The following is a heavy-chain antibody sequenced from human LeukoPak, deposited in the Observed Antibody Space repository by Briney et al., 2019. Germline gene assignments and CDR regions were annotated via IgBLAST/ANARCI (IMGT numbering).Heavy chain of an antibody. CDR1: GVSISSGGYS. CDR2: IYHSGST. CDR3: ARGADYGDDYYYGMDV. Sequence: PSETPSLTCAVSGVSISSGGYSWSWIRQPPGKGLEWIGYIYHSGSTYYNPSLKSRVTISVDRSKNQFSLKLSSVTAADTAVYYCARGADYGDDYYYGMDVWGQGTTVTVSS. D-gene: IGHD4-17*01. V-gene: IGHV4-30-2*01. J-gene: IGHJ6*02.